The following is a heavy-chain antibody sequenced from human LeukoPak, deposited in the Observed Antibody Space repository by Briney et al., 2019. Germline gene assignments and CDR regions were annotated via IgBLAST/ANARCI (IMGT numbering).Heavy chain of an antibody. V-gene: IGHV4-59*08. CDR1: GGSISSYY. Sequence: PSETLSLTCTVPGGSISSYYWSWIRQPPGKGLEWIGFIYYSGSTNYSPSLKSRVTISVDTSKNQFSLKLTSVTAADTAVYYCARHGNGAFDIWGQGTMVTVSS. J-gene: IGHJ3*02. CDR3: ARHGNGAFDI. CDR2: IYYSGST. D-gene: IGHD1-1*01.